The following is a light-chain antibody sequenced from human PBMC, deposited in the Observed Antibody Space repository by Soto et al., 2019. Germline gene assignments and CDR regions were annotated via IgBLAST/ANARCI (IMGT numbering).Light chain of an antibody. CDR3: QHRSNWPLT. J-gene: IGKJ4*01. Sequence: EIVLTQSPATLSLSPGENATLSCRASQSVGSYLAWYQQKPGQAPRLLIYDASNRATGIPARFSGSGSGTDFTLTISSLEPEDFAVYYCQHRSNWPLTFSGGTKVEIK. CDR1: QSVGSY. V-gene: IGKV3-11*01. CDR2: DAS.